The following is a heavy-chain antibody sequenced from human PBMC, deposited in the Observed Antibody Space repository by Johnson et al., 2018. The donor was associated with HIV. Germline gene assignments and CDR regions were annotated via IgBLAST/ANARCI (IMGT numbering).Heavy chain of an antibody. V-gene: IGHV3-30-3*01. CDR2: ISYDGSNK. J-gene: IGHJ3*02. D-gene: IGHD6-13*01. Sequence: QVQLVESGGGLVKPGGSLRLSCAASGFTFSSYAMHWVRQAPGKGLEWVAVISYDGSNKYYADSVKGRFTISRDNSKNKLYLQMNSLRAEDTAVYYCAREGAAAGPTDAFDICGQGTMVTVSS. CDR1: GFTFSSYA. CDR3: AREGAAAGPTDAFDI.